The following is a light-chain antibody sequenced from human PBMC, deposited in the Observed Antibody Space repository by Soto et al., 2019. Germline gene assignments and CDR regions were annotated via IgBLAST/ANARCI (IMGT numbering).Light chain of an antibody. CDR3: QQSYSTPQT. CDR2: GAS. Sequence: DIPLTQSPPTLSACLPPRGSMXGRASQSISSWLAWYQQKPGKAPKLLIYGASTLQSGVPSRFSGSGSGTDFTLTLNSLQPEDFATYYCQQSYSTPQTFGGGTKVDI. J-gene: IGKJ4*01. V-gene: IGKV1-39*01. CDR1: QSISSW.